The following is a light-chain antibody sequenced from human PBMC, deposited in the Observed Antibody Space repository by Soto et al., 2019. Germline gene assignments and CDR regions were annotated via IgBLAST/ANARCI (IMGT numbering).Light chain of an antibody. CDR3: SSYAGSNNGV. CDR1: SSDVATYNY. Sequence: QSVLTQPASLSGSPGQSITISCTGSSSDVATYNYVSWYQQHPGKAPKLIIYEVRNRPSGVSDRFSGSKSDNTASLTISGLQADDEAEYHCSSYAGSNNGVFGGGTKLTVL. J-gene: IGLJ3*02. CDR2: EVR. V-gene: IGLV2-14*01.